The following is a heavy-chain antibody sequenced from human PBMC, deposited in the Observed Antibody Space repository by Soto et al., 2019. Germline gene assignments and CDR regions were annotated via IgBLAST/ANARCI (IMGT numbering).Heavy chain of an antibody. D-gene: IGHD5-12*01. CDR2: ISKDGDKK. Sequence: PGGSLRLSCAASGFTFSSYSMNWVRQAPGKGLGWVAVISKDGDKKYYADSVKGRFTISRDNSKNTLYLQMNSLRPEDTAVHYCAREWSVANPGYWGQGTQVTVSS. CDR1: GFTFSSYS. V-gene: IGHV3-30*03. CDR3: AREWSVANPGY. J-gene: IGHJ4*02.